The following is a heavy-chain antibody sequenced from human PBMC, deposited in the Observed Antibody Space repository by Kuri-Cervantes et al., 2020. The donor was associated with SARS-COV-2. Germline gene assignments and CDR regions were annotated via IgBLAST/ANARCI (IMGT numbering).Heavy chain of an antibody. D-gene: IGHD4-23*01. J-gene: IGHJ4*02. CDR3: AKSLGLRWYYFDY. Sequence: GGSLRLSCVASGLNLKYYTMNWVRQAPGKGLEWVSSISGSGGSTYYADSARGRFTISRDNSKNTLHLQMNSLRAEDTAVYYCAKSLGLRWYYFDYWGQGSLVTVSS. CDR2: ISGSGGST. CDR1: GLNLKYYT. V-gene: IGHV3-23*01.